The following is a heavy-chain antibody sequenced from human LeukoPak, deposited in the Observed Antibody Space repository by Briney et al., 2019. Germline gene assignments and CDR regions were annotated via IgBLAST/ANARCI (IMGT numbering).Heavy chain of an antibody. V-gene: IGHV1-8*01. CDR1: GYAFTSYD. J-gene: IGHJ5*02. Sequence: GASVKVSCKASGYAFTSYDINWVRQATGQGLEWMGWMNPNSGNTGYAQKFQGRVTMTRNTPISTAYMELSSLRSEDTAVYYCARGRGYSGYDPRKQNNWFDPWGQGTLVTVSS. D-gene: IGHD5-12*01. CDR2: MNPNSGNT. CDR3: ARGRGYSGYDPRKQNNWFDP.